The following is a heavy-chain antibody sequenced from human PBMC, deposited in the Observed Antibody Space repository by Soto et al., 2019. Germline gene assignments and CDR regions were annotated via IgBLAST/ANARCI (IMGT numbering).Heavy chain of an antibody. D-gene: IGHD6-6*01. J-gene: IGHJ4*02. Sequence: QLQLQESGSGLVKPSQTLSLTCAVSGGSISSGGYSWSWIRQPPGKGLEWIGYIYHSGSTYYNPSRKGRVTRTVDRSTNQFSLKLSSVTAADTAVYYCAGGIAARPLGYWGQGTLVTVSS. CDR2: IYHSGST. V-gene: IGHV4-30-2*01. CDR1: GGSISSGGYS. CDR3: AGGIAARPLGY.